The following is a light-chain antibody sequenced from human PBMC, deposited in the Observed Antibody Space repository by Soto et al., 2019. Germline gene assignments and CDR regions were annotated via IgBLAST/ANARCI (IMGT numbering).Light chain of an antibody. CDR3: QQYGSSPKT. Sequence: EIVLTQSPGTLSLSPGERATLSCRASQSFTNNYLAWFQQKPGKAPRLLIYGASNRDTGIPDGFSGSGSGTDFTLTISRLEPEDFAVYYCQQYGSSPKTFGQGTKVDIK. J-gene: IGKJ1*01. V-gene: IGKV3-20*01. CDR1: QSFTNNY. CDR2: GAS.